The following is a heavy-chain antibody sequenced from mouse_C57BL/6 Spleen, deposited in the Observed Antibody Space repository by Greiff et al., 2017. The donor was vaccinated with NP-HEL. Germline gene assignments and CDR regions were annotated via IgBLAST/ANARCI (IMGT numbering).Heavy chain of an antibody. D-gene: IGHD2-3*01. J-gene: IGHJ2*01. CDR1: GYAFSSSW. CDR2: IYPGDGDT. Sequence: QVQLQQSGPELVKPGASVKISCKASGYAFSSSWMNWVKQRPGKGLEWIGRIYPGDGDTNYNGKFKGKATLTADNSSSTAYMQLSSLTSEDSAVYFCARSHDGYVDYWGQGTTLTVSS. V-gene: IGHV1-82*01. CDR3: ARSHDGYVDY.